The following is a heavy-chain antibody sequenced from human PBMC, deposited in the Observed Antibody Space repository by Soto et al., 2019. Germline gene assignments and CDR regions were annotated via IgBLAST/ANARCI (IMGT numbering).Heavy chain of an antibody. V-gene: IGHV4-4*02. CDR2: IYPSGYT. CDR3: ARGGGWTFDV. J-gene: IGHJ3*01. Sequence: QVQLEESGPGLVTPSGTLSLTCAVSGGSISTNNGWSWVRQPPGKGLEWIGEIYPSGYTSYNPSLKSRVTTSLDKSKNHFSLNLNSVPAADTAVYFCARGGGWTFDVWGQGTVVTVSS. CDR1: GGSISTNNG. D-gene: IGHD2-15*01.